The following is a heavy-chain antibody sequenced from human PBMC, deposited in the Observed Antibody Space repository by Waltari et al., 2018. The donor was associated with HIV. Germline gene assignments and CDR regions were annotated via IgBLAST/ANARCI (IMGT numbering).Heavy chain of an antibody. CDR2: ISYSGTT. J-gene: IGHJ4*02. V-gene: IGHV4-39*01. CDR3: ARQTTPPTTLIDY. CDR1: GGSISSSSYY. D-gene: IGHD1-26*01. Sequence: QLQLQESGPGLVKPSETLSLTCTVSGGSISSSSYYWGWIRQPPGKGLEWIGSISYSGTTYYNPALKSRVTISVDTSKHQFSLKLSSVTAADTAVYYCARQTTPPTTLIDYWGQGTLVTVSS.